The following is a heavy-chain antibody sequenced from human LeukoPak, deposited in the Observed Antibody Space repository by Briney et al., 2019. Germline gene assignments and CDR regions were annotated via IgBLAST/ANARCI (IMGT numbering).Heavy chain of an antibody. CDR2: ISGSGDST. V-gene: IGHV3-23*01. J-gene: IGHJ4*02. Sequence: PGGSLRLSCAASGFTFSSYWMHWVRQAPGKGLEWVSTISGSGDSTYYADSVKGRFTISRDNSKNTLYLQMNSLRAEDTAVYYCAKSKQLAPWDYWGQGTLVTVSS. D-gene: IGHD1-1*01. CDR1: GFTFSSYW. CDR3: AKSKQLAPWDY.